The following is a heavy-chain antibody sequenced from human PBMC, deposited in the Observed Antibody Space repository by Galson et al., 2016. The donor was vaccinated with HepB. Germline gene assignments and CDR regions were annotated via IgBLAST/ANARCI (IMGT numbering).Heavy chain of an antibody. CDR2: IHGGGNK. V-gene: IGHV3-53*01. CDR1: GFTVSSTY. CDR3: ARKQQVVQDRYWCFDL. Sequence: SLRLSCAASGFTVSSTYMTWVRQAPGKGLEWVSVIHGGGNKNYAASVSGRFTISRDSSKNTLYHLKNRLRGEDKAVYYCARKQQVVQDRYWCFDLWGRGTLVTVSS. D-gene: IGHD6-13*01. J-gene: IGHJ2*01.